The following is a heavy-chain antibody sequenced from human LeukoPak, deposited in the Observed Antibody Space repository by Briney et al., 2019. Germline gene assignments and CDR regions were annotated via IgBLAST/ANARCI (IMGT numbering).Heavy chain of an antibody. Sequence: SETLSLTCTVSGGSISSYYWSWIRQPPGKGLEWIGYIYYSGSTNYNPSLKSRVTISVDTSKNQFSLKLSSVTAADTAVYYCARADPAYSGYGLFDYWGQGTLVTVSS. CDR1: GGSISSYY. CDR2: IYYSGST. J-gene: IGHJ4*02. V-gene: IGHV4-59*01. D-gene: IGHD5-12*01. CDR3: ARADPAYSGYGLFDY.